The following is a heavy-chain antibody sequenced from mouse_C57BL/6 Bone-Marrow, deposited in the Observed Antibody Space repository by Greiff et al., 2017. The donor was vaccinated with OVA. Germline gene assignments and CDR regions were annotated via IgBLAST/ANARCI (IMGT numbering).Heavy chain of an antibody. V-gene: IGHV5-17*01. D-gene: IGHD2-5*01. CDR2: ISSGSSTI. Sequence: EVKLVESGGGLVKPGGSLKLSCAASGFTFSDYGMHWVRQAPEKGLEWVAYISSGSSTIYYADTVKGRFTISRDNAKNTLFLQMTSLRSEDTAMYYCARAVSYYSKGYFDYWGQGPTLTVSS. CDR3: ARAVSYYSKGYFDY. CDR1: GFTFSDYG. J-gene: IGHJ2*01.